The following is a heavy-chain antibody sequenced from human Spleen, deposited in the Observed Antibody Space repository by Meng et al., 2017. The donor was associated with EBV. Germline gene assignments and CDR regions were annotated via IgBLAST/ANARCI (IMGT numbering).Heavy chain of an antibody. D-gene: IGHD3-10*01. J-gene: IGHJ4*02. Sequence: QVQMVQSGAEVKKPGASVKVSCRAAGYTFTGYFMHWVRQAPGQGLEWVGRINPNSGDTNYAQKFQDRVTIIADKSTSIHYMELSSLRSDDTAVYYCASESGRGYTPDYWGRGTLVTVSS. V-gene: IGHV1-2*06. CDR1: GYTFTGYF. CDR2: INPNSGDT. CDR3: ASESGRGYTPDY.